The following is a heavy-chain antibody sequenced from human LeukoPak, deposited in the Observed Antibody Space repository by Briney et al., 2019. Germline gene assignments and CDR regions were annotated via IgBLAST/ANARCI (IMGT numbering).Heavy chain of an antibody. V-gene: IGHV3-30*18. J-gene: IGHJ6*02. CDR3: AKGVTTHYYYGMDV. CDR1: GFTFSSYG. CDR2: ISYDGSNK. Sequence: PGRSLRLSCAASGFTFSSYGMHWVRQAPGKGLEWVAVISYDGSNKYYADSVKGRFTISRDNSMNTLYLQMNSLRAEDTAVYYCAKGVTTHYYYGMDVWGQGTTVTVSS. D-gene: IGHD4-17*01.